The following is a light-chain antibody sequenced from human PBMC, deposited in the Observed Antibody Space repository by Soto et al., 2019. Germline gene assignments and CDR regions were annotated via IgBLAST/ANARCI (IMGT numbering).Light chain of an antibody. J-gene: IGKJ1*01. Sequence: DIQMTQSPSSLSPSVGDRVTITCRASQSISTYLNWYQQKPGKAPKLLIYAAFSLQSGVPSRFSGSGSGTDFTLTISSLQPEDFATYYCQQSYSTPRTFGQGTKVEIK. V-gene: IGKV1-39*01. CDR2: AAF. CDR1: QSISTY. CDR3: QQSYSTPRT.